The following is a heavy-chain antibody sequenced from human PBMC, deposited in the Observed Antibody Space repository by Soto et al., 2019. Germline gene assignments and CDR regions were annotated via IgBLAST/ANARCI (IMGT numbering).Heavy chain of an antibody. J-gene: IGHJ4*02. Sequence: EVQLVESGGGLVQPGGSLRLSCAASGFIFTNYCMSWVRQAPGEGLEWVANIKEDGSEKYYVDSVKGRFTISRDNAKNSLYLQMNSLRVEDTAVYYCVRVGRLGGYWGQGTLVTVSS. CDR2: IKEDGSEK. V-gene: IGHV3-7*03. D-gene: IGHD3-16*01. CDR1: GFIFTNYC. CDR3: VRVGRLGGY.